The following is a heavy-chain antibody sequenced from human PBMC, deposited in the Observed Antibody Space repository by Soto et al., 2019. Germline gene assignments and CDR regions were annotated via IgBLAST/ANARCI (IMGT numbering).Heavy chain of an antibody. CDR2: IDYSGTA. J-gene: IGHJ4*02. Sequence: ASETLSLTCTVSYGSISVSDVFWGWVRQPPGKGLEWIGNIDYSGTAYFNPSLGTRVTFPVDTSKNQFSLTLYSVTAADTAVYYCARTTGSHLDFWGQGILVTVSS. CDR1: YGSISVSDVF. V-gene: IGHV4-39*01. CDR3: ARTTGSHLDF. D-gene: IGHD4-4*01.